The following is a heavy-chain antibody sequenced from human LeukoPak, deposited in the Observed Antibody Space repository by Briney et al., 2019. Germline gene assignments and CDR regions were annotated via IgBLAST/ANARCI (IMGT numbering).Heavy chain of an antibody. Sequence: ASVKVSCKASGYTFIDYYMHSVRQAPGQGLEWMGWINPNSGGTNYAQKFQGRVTMTRDTSISTAYMELSRLRSDDTAVYYCAREYGSITMVIWGQGTMVTVSS. D-gene: IGHD3-10*01. V-gene: IGHV1-2*02. CDR1: GYTFIDYY. CDR3: AREYGSITMVI. CDR2: INPNSGGT. J-gene: IGHJ3*02.